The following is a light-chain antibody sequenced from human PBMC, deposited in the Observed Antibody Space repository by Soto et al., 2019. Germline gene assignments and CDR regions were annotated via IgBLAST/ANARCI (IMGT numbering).Light chain of an antibody. J-gene: IGKJ1*01. Sequence: EIVLTQSPATLSVSPGXSATLFCRASQSVSSNLAWYQHKAGQAPRLLIYVASTRATGVPDRFSGSGSGTEFSLTISRLEPEDFAVYYCQKYGSSGTFGQGTKVDIK. CDR1: QSVSSN. V-gene: IGKV3-15*01. CDR3: QKYGSSGT. CDR2: VAS.